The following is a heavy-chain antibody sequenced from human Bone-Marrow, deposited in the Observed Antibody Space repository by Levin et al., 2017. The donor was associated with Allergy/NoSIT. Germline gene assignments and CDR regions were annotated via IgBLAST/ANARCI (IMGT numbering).Heavy chain of an antibody. CDR2: MNPNSGNT. CDR1: GYTFTSYD. CDR3: ARLKHDITMIVVVITETNWFDP. J-gene: IGHJ5*02. V-gene: IGHV1-8*01. Sequence: GASVKVSCKASGYTFTSYDINWVRQATGQGLEWMGWMNPNSGNTGYAQKFQGRVTMTRNTSISTAYMELSSLRSEDTAVYYCARLKHDITMIVVVITETNWFDPWGQGTLVTVSS. D-gene: IGHD3-22*01.